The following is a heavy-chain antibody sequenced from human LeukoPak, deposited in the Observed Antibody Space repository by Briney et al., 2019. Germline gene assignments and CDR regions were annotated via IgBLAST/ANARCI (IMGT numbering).Heavy chain of an antibody. Sequence: PGGSLRLSCAASGFTFSSYAMTWVRQAPGKGLEWVSGISGNGQNTYYADSVKGRFTISRDNSKNTLYLQMNSLRAEDTAVYYCARDEHYYGSGSFPDYWGQGTLVTVSS. V-gene: IGHV3-23*01. J-gene: IGHJ4*02. CDR3: ARDEHYYGSGSFPDY. D-gene: IGHD3-10*01. CDR1: GFTFSSYA. CDR2: ISGNGQNT.